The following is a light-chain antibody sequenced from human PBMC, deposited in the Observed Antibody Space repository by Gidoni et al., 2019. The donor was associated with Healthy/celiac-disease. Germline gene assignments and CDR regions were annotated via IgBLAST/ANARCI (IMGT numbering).Light chain of an antibody. J-gene: IGKJ2*01. V-gene: IGKV1-39*01. CDR1: QSISSY. CDR3: QQSYSTLGT. Sequence: DIQITQSPSSLSASVGDRVTITCRASQSISSYLNWYQQKPGKAPKLLIYAASSLQSGVPSRFSGSGSGTDFTLTISSLQPEDFATYDCQQSYSTLGTFGQGTKLEIK. CDR2: AAS.